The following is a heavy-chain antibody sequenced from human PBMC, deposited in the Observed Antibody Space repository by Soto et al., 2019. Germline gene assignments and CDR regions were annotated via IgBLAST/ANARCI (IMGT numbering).Heavy chain of an antibody. J-gene: IGHJ4*02. CDR1: GFTFDNYA. CDR3: AKDTGPN. V-gene: IGHV3-9*01. Sequence: GGSLRLSCAASGFTFDNYAMHWVRQAPGKGLEWVSGISWNSNTIAYADSVKGRFTISRDNAKNSLYLQMDSLRAEDTAFYYCAKDTGPNWGQGTLVTVSS. CDR2: ISWNSNTI.